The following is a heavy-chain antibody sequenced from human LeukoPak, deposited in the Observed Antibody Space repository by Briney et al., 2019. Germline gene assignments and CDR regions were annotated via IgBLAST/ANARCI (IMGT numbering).Heavy chain of an antibody. J-gene: IGHJ4*02. D-gene: IGHD5-18*01. CDR1: GGSISSGGYY. CDR3: ARNVDTAMVFDY. V-gene: IGHV4-31*03. Sequence: SETLSLTCTVSGGSISSGGYYWSWIRQHPGKGLEWIGYIYYSGSTYYNPSLKSRVTISVDTSKSQFSLKLSSVTAADTAVYYCARNVDTAMVFDYWGQGTLVTVSS. CDR2: IYYSGST.